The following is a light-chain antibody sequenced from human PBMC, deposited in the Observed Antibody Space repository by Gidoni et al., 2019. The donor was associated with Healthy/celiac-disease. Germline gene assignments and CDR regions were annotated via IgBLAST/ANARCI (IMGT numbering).Light chain of an antibody. V-gene: IGKV3-11*01. CDR1: QSVSSY. Sequence: DIALTPSPATLSLSPGERATLSCRASQSVSSYLAWYQQKPGQAPRLLIDDASNRATGIPARFSGSGSGTDFTLTISSLEPEDFAVYYCQQRSNWPPITFGQGTRLEIK. CDR3: QQRSNWPPIT. J-gene: IGKJ5*01. CDR2: DAS.